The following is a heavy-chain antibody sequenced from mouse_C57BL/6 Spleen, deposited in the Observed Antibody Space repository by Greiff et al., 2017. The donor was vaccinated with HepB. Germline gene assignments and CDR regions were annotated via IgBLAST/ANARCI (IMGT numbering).Heavy chain of an antibody. CDR2: IDPEDGET. CDR3: ASDGYYNWFAY. Sequence: EVQLQQSGAELVKPGASVKLSCTASGFNIKDYYMHWVKQRTEQGLEWIGRIDPEDGETKYAPKFQGKATITADTSSNTAYLQLSSLTSEDTAVYYGASDGYYNWFAYWGQGTLVTVSA. V-gene: IGHV14-2*01. CDR1: GFNIKDYY. D-gene: IGHD2-3*01. J-gene: IGHJ3*01.